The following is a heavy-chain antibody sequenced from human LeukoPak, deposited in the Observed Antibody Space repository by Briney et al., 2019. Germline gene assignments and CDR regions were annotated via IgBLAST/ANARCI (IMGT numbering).Heavy chain of an antibody. CDR1: GFTFNSYS. J-gene: IGHJ4*02. D-gene: IGHD3-10*01. CDR2: ISSSSSTM. V-gene: IGHV3-48*04. CDR3: ARAKYGSGSYPTY. Sequence: GGSLRLSCAASGFTFNSYSMNWVRQAPGKGLEWVSYISSSSSTMYYADSVKGRFTISRDNAKKSLYLQMNSLRAEDTAVYYCARAKYGSGSYPTYWGQGTLVTVSS.